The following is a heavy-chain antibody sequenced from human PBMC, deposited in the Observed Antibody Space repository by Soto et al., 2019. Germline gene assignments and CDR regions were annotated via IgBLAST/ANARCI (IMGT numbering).Heavy chain of an antibody. CDR2: ITITGDTT. Sequence: VQLVESEGGLVQPGGSLRLSCEASGFIFTTSDMSWVRQAPGKGLEWISSITITGDTTHYADSVKGRFTISRDNSRNTVYLQMNSLRVDATAVYYCAKGGGGDHGYWGQGTLVAVSS. J-gene: IGHJ4*02. CDR3: AKGGGGDHGY. CDR1: GFIFTTSD. D-gene: IGHD2-21*02. V-gene: IGHV3-23*04.